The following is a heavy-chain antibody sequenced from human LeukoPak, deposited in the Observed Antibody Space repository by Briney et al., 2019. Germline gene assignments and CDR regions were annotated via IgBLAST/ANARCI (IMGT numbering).Heavy chain of an antibody. D-gene: IGHD3-10*01. J-gene: IGHJ5*02. CDR1: GGSFSGYY. Sequence: PSETLSLTCAVYGGSFSGYYWSWIRQPPGKGLEWIGEINHSRSTNYNPSLKSRVTISVDTSKNQFSLKLSSVTAADTAVYYCARVWITMVRGVIPRFDPWGQGTLVTVSS. CDR3: ARVWITMVRGVIPRFDP. V-gene: IGHV4-34*01. CDR2: INHSRST.